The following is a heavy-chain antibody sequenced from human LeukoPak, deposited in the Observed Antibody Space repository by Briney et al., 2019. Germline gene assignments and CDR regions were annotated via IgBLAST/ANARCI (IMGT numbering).Heavy chain of an antibody. J-gene: IGHJ3*02. D-gene: IGHD2-2*01. CDR2: ISAYNGNT. Sequence: ASVKVSCKASGYTFTSYGISWVRQAPGQGLEWMGWISAYNGNTNYAQKLQGRVTMTTDTSTSTAYMELRSLRSDDTAVYYCARDHDCSSTSCYPDAFDIWGQGTMVTVSS. CDR1: GYTFTSYG. CDR3: ARDHDCSSTSCYPDAFDI. V-gene: IGHV1-18*01.